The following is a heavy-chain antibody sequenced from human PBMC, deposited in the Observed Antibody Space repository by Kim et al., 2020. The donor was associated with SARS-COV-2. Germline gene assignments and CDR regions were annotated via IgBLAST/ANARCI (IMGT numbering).Heavy chain of an antibody. D-gene: IGHD5-12*01. CDR1: GFSLSRYE. Sequence: GGSLRLSCAASGFSLSRYEMNWVRQAPGKGLEWVSVIGDNGKFSNYADSVRGRFTITRDNSKSMLYLQMNSLRAEDTAVYYCAKREYSFYGMDVWGQGTTVTVSS. CDR2: IGDNGKFS. CDR3: AKREYSFYGMDV. V-gene: IGHV3-23*01. J-gene: IGHJ6*02.